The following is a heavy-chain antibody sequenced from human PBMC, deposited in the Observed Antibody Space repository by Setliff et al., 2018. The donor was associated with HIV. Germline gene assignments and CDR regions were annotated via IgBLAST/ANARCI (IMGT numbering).Heavy chain of an antibody. CDR1: GFTFSTYH. Sequence: PGESLKISCAASGFTFSTYHMSWVRQAPGKGLEWVAKIKQDGSDKHYVDSVKGRFTISRDNAKNSLYLQMNSLRAEDTAVYYCVTVGDYDSSGYYRYWGQGTLVTVSS. D-gene: IGHD3-22*01. CDR3: VTVGDYDSSGYYRY. V-gene: IGHV3-7*03. CDR2: IKQDGSDK. J-gene: IGHJ4*02.